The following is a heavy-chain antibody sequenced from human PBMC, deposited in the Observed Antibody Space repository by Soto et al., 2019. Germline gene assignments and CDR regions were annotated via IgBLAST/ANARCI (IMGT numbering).Heavy chain of an antibody. Sequence: KGLEWVSAISGSGGSTYYADSVKGRFTISRDNSKNTLYLQMNSLRAEDTAVYYCAKGPFCFNAECGIRYCSTVSAFLLKRTSDL. V-gene: IGHV3-23*01. CDR3: AKGPFCFNAECGIRYCSTVSAFLLKRTSDL. J-gene: IGHJ2*01. CDR2: ISGSGGST. D-gene: IGHD3-9*01.